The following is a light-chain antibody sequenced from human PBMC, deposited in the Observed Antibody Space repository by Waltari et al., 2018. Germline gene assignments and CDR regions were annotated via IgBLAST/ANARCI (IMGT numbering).Light chain of an antibody. CDR2: GAS. Sequence: EIVMTQSPATLSVSPGERATLSCRASQSVSSNFAWYQQKPVQAPRPLIYGASTRASGISARFSGSGSGTEFTLTISSLQSEDFAVYYCLQYNNWPPYTFGQGTKLEI. V-gene: IGKV3-15*01. J-gene: IGKJ2*01. CDR1: QSVSSN. CDR3: LQYNNWPPYT.